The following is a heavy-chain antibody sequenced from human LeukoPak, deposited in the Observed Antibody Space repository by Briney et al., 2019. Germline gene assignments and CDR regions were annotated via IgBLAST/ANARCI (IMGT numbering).Heavy chain of an antibody. CDR2: ISGSGGST. CDR3: AKGAVAGTLYFDY. D-gene: IGHD6-19*01. V-gene: IGHV3-23*01. J-gene: IGHJ4*02. CDR1: GFTFSSYA. Sequence: PGGSLRLSCAASGFTFSSYAMNWVRQAPGKGLQWVSTISGSGGSTYYADSVKSRFTISRDNSKNTLYLQMNSLRAEDTAVYYCAKGAVAGTLYFDYWGQETLVTVSS.